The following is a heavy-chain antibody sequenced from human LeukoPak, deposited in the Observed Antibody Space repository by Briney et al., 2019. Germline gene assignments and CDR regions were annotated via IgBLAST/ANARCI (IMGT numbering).Heavy chain of an antibody. J-gene: IGHJ3*02. V-gene: IGHV4-59*01. D-gene: IGHD5-12*01. CDR1: GGSISSYY. CDR3: ARARGYDLDAFDI. CDR2: IYYSGST. Sequence: KASETLSLTCTVSGGSISSYYWSWIRQPPGKGLEWIGYIYYSGSTNYNPSLKSRVTISVDTSKNQFSLKLSSVTAADTAVYYCARARGYDLDAFDIWGQGTMVTVSS.